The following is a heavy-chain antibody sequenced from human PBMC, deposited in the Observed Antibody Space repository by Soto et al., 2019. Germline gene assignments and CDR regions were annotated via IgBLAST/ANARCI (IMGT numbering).Heavy chain of an antibody. CDR3: ARGLWNNWNYPIHYYYYGMDV. Sequence: GGSLRLSCAASGFTFSSYAMHWVRQAPGKGLEWVAVISYDGSNKYYADSVKGRFTISRDNSKNTLYLQMNSLRAEDTAVYYCARGLWNNWNYPIHYYYYGMDVW. J-gene: IGHJ6*01. D-gene: IGHD1-7*01. CDR1: GFTFSSYA. V-gene: IGHV3-30-3*01. CDR2: ISYDGSNK.